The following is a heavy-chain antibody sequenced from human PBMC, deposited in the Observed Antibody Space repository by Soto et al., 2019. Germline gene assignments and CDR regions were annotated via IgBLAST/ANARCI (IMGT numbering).Heavy chain of an antibody. J-gene: IGHJ5*02. V-gene: IGHV3-23*01. Sequence: QLLESGGGLAQPGGSLTLSCAASGFTFSTSAMNWVRQAPGKGLEWVSLISDSGGRTHYADSMKGRFTISRDNSKNTLYLQMNSLRAEDTAVYYCAKSLDINWKNWFDPWGQGTLVTVSS. CDR3: AKSLDINWKNWFDP. CDR2: ISDSGGRT. CDR1: GFTFSTSA. D-gene: IGHD1-1*01.